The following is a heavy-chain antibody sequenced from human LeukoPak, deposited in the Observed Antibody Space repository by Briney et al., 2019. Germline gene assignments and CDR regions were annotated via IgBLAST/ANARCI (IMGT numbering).Heavy chain of an antibody. Sequence: GGSLRLSCAASGFTFSSYSMNWVRQAPGKGLEWVSSISSSSSYIYYADSVKGRFTIPRDNAKNSLYLQMNSLRAEDTAVYYCARGFSPIAAAEISWFDPWGQGTLVTVSS. CDR1: GFTFSSYS. CDR3: ARGFSPIAAAEISWFDP. CDR2: ISSSSSYI. D-gene: IGHD6-13*01. V-gene: IGHV3-21*01. J-gene: IGHJ5*02.